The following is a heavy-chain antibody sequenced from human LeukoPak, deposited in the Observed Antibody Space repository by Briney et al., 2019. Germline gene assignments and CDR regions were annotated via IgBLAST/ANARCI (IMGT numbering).Heavy chain of an antibody. D-gene: IGHD2-15*01. Sequence: GGSLRLSCAASGFTVSSNYMSWVRQAPGKGLEWVSAISGSGGSTYYADSVKGRFTISRDNSKNTLYLQMNSLRAEDTAVYYCVNQGAKNYYGMDVWGQGTTVTVSS. CDR3: VNQGAKNYYGMDV. CDR1: GFTVSSNY. CDR2: ISGSGGST. J-gene: IGHJ6*02. V-gene: IGHV3-23*01.